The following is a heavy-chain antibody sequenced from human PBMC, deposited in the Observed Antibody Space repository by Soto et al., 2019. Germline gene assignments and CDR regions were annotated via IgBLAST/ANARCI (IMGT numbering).Heavy chain of an antibody. Sequence: VQLVQSGAEVRKPGSSVKVSCKASGGDFKNFIIAWVRQAPGLGLEWMGGVIPIFGTPNFVQKVQDRVTITADEATSTTYMELRSLRSEDTAVYYCARVGSCLSSSCLYYGMDVWGQGTTVIVSS. CDR2: VIPIFGTP. J-gene: IGHJ6*02. CDR3: ARVGSCLSSSCLYYGMDV. V-gene: IGHV1-69*01. CDR1: GGDFKNFI. D-gene: IGHD2-2*01.